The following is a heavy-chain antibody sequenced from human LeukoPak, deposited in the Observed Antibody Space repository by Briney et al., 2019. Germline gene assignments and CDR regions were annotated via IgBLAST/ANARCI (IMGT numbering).Heavy chain of an antibody. D-gene: IGHD3-10*01. CDR1: GFTFRNYV. Sequence: GGSLRLSCAASGFTFRNYVIHWVRQAPGKGLEWVAVTSSDLNVKLYADSVKGRFTISRDNSRSTLYLQMNSLRPEDTAIYYCAREGYYGSGSPPSLYFDYWGRGTLVTVSS. V-gene: IGHV3-30-3*01. J-gene: IGHJ4*02. CDR3: AREGYYGSGSPPSLYFDY. CDR2: TSSDLNVK.